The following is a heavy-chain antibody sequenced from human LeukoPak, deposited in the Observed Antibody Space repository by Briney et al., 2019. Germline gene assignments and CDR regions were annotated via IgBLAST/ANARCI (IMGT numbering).Heavy chain of an antibody. J-gene: IGHJ4*02. V-gene: IGHV3-23*01. CDR1: GFTFSSYA. CDR3: AKVGTYDILTGYYSSYFDY. CDR2: ISGSGGST. D-gene: IGHD3-9*01. Sequence: GGSLRLSCAASGFTFSSYAMSWVRQAPGKGLEWVSAISGSGGSTYYADSVKGRFTISRDNSKNTLYLQMNSLRAEDTAVYYCAKVGTYDILTGYYSSYFDYWGQGTLVTVSS.